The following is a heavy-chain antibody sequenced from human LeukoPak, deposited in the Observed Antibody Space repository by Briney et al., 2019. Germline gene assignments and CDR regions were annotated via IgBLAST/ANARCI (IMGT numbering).Heavy chain of an antibody. V-gene: IGHV4-39*01. CDR1: GGSISSSSYY. D-gene: IGHD1-26*01. J-gene: IGHJ6*03. CDR2: IYYSGST. CDR3: ARHSGNQYYHYMDV. Sequence: SETLSLTCTVSGGSISSSSYYWGWIRQPPGKGLEWIGSIYYSGSTYYNPSLKSRVTISVDTSKNQFSLKLSSVTAADTAVYYCARHSGNQYYHYMDVWGKGTTVTVSS.